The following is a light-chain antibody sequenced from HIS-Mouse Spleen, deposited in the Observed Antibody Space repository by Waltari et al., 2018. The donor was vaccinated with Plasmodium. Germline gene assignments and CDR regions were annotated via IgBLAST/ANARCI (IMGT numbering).Light chain of an antibody. J-gene: IGLJ3*02. CDR2: EDS. CDR3: YSTDSSGNHRV. Sequence: SYELTQPPSVSVSPGQTARITCSGDALPKKYAYWYQQKSGKAPVLVIYEDSKRPAGIPERFSGSSSGTMATLTISGAQLEDEADYYCYSTDSSGNHRVFGGGTKLTVL. CDR1: ALPKKY. V-gene: IGLV3-10*01.